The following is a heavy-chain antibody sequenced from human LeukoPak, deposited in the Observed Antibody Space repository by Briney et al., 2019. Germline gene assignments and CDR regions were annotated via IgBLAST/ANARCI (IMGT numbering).Heavy chain of an antibody. Sequence: SETLSLTCAVYGGSFSGYYWSWIRQPPGKGLEXXXXXXXSRSTNYNPSLKSRVTISVDTSKNQFSLKLSSVTAADTAVYYCARGRGGYDFWSGYYRWFDPWGQGTLVTVSS. V-gene: IGHV4-34*01. CDR2: XXXSRST. J-gene: IGHJ5*02. D-gene: IGHD3-3*01. CDR3: ARGRGGYDFWSGYYRWFDP. CDR1: GGSFSGYY.